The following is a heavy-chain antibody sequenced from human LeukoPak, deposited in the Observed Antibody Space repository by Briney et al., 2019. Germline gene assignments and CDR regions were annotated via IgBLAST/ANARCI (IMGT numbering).Heavy chain of an antibody. Sequence: GRSLRLSCAASGFTFSSYDMHWVRQASGKGLEWVAFIQFDGDIKYYADSVKGRFTISRDNSKNTLYLQMNSLRAEDTAVYSCAKLSTTWFDPWGQGTLVTVSS. J-gene: IGHJ5*02. V-gene: IGHV3-30*02. CDR1: GFTFSSYD. CDR3: AKLSTTWFDP. D-gene: IGHD3-3*02. CDR2: IQFDGDIK.